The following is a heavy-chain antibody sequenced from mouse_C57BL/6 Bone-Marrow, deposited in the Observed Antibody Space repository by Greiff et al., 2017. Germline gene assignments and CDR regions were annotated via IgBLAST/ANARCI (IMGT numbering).Heavy chain of an antibody. CDR1: GYTFTSYW. V-gene: IGHV1-53*01. J-gene: IGHJ2*01. D-gene: IGHD3-2*02. CDR2: INPSNGGT. CDR3: ARSPRQLRLVDY. Sequence: QVQLQQPGTELVKPGASVKLSCKASGYTFTSYWMHWVKQRPGHGLEWIGNINPSNGGTNYNEKFKSKATLTVDKSSSTAYMQLSSLTSEDSAVYYCARSPRQLRLVDYWGQGTTLTVSS.